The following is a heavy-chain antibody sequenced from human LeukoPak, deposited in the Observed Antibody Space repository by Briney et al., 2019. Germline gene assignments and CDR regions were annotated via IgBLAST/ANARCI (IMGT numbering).Heavy chain of an antibody. Sequence: GGSLRLSCAASGFAVSSNYMTWVRQAPGKGLEWVSVAYSGGSTEYADSVKGRFTISRDNSKNTLYLQMNSLRAEDTAVYYCARTSSAVNTKGLDSWGQGTLVTVSS. V-gene: IGHV3-53*01. CDR1: GFAVSSNY. J-gene: IGHJ4*02. D-gene: IGHD6-13*01. CDR3: ARTSSAVNTKGLDS. CDR2: AYSGGST.